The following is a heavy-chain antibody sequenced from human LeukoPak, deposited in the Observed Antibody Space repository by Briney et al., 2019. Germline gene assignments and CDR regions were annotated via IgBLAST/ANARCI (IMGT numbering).Heavy chain of an antibody. CDR2: IYTSGST. V-gene: IGHV4-59*10. CDR3: ARALTYSSSWYVYYYYMDV. Sequence: SETLSLTCAVYGGSFSGYYWSWIRQPAGKGLEWIGRIYTSGSTNYNPSLKSRVTMSVDTSKNQFSLKLSSVTAADTAVYYCARALTYSSSWYVYYYYMDVWGKGTTVTISS. D-gene: IGHD6-13*01. J-gene: IGHJ6*03. CDR1: GGSFSGYY.